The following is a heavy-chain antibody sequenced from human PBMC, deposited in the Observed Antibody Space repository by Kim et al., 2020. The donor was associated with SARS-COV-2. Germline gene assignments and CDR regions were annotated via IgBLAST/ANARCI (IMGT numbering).Heavy chain of an antibody. D-gene: IGHD6-13*01. J-gene: IGHJ4*02. Sequence: YSPSFQGQVTISADKSISTAYLQWSSLKASDTAMYYCARYPSWAAAGSDYWGQGTLVTVSS. CDR3: ARYPSWAAAGSDY. V-gene: IGHV5-51*01.